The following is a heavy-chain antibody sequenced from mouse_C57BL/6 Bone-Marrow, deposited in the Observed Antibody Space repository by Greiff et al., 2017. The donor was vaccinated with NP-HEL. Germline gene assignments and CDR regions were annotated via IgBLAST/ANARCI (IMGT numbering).Heavy chain of an antibody. CDR3: ARGTYCYGSSYEGFAS. J-gene: IGHJ3*01. V-gene: IGHV3-6*01. D-gene: IGHD1-1*01. CDR2: ISYDGSN. Sequence: EVKLMESGPGLVKPSQSLSLTCSVTGYSITSGYYWNWIRQFPGNKLEWMGYISYDGSNNYNPSLKNRISITRDTSKNQFFLKWNSVTTEDTATYYCARGTYCYGSSYEGFASWGQGTLVTVSA. CDR1: GYSITSGYY.